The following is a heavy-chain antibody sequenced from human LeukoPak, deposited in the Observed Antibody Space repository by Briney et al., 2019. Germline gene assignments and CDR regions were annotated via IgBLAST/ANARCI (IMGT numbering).Heavy chain of an antibody. CDR2: INPSGGST. D-gene: IGHD3-22*01. V-gene: IGHV1-46*01. J-gene: IGHJ4*02. Sequence: ASVKVSCKASGYTFTSYYMHWVRQAPGQGLEWMGIINPSGGSTSYAQKFQGRVTMTTDTSTSTAYMELRSLRSDDTAVYYCARVRASGTYYYDSSGSGPLDYWGQGTLVTVSS. CDR3: ARVRASGTYYYDSSGSGPLDY. CDR1: GYTFTSYY.